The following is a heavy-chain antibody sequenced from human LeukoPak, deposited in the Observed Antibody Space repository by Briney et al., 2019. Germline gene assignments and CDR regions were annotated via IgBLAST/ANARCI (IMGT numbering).Heavy chain of an antibody. Sequence: PGGSLRLSCAASGFTFSSYAISWVRQAPGKGLEWVSAISGSGGSTYYADSVKGRFTISRDNSKNTLYLQMNSLRAEDTAVYYCAKIGRIVVVIAQLDYWGQGTLVTVSS. CDR1: GFTFSSYA. J-gene: IGHJ4*02. V-gene: IGHV3-23*01. CDR2: ISGSGGST. D-gene: IGHD3-22*01. CDR3: AKIGRIVVVIAQLDY.